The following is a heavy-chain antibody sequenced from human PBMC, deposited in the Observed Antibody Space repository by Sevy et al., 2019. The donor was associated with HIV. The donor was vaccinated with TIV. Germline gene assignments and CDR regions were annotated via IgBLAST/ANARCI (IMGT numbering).Heavy chain of an antibody. V-gene: IGHV4-39*01. Sequence: SETLSLTCTVSGGSISSSSYYWGWIRQPPGKGLEWIGSIYYSGSTYYNPSLKSRVTISVDTSKNQFSLKRSSVTAADTAVYYCARRAVSGYCTNGVCYTDYFDYWGQGTLVTVSS. CDR2: IYYSGST. D-gene: IGHD2-8*01. CDR1: GGSISSSSYY. CDR3: ARRAVSGYCTNGVCYTDYFDY. J-gene: IGHJ4*02.